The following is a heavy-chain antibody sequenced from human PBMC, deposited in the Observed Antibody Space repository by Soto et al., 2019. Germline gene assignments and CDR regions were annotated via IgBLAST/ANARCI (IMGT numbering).Heavy chain of an antibody. CDR2: IYHSGST. Sequence: SETLSLTCAVSGGSICRGGYSWGWIRQPPGKGLEWIGYIYHSGSTYYTPSLKSRVTISVDRSKNQFSLKLSSVTAADTAVYYCATSGTYYGKFDYWGQGTLVTVSS. V-gene: IGHV4-30-2*01. CDR1: GGSICRGGYS. J-gene: IGHJ4*02. CDR3: ATSGTYYGKFDY. D-gene: IGHD1-26*01.